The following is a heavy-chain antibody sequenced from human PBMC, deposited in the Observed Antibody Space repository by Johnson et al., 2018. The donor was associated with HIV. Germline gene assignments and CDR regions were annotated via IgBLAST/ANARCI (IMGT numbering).Heavy chain of an antibody. CDR1: GFTFSSYA. CDR3: ALSGVAAAYDAFDI. J-gene: IGHJ3*02. CDR2: ISYDGSTT. D-gene: IGHD6-13*01. V-gene: IGHV3-30*04. Sequence: QVQLVESGGGVVQPGRSLRLSCAASGFTFSSYAMHWVRQAPVKGLEWVAVISYDGSTTSYADSVKGRFTISRDNAKNTLYLQMNRLRAEDTAVYYCALSGVAAAYDAFDIWGQGTMVTVSS.